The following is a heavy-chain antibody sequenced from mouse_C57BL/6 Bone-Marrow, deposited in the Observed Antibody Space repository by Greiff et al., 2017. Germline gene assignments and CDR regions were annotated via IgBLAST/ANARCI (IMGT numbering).Heavy chain of an antibody. D-gene: IGHD2-4*01. J-gene: IGHJ4*01. V-gene: IGHV5-12*01. CDR2: ISNGGGST. Sequence: DVQVVESGGGLVQPGGSLKLSCAASGFTFSDYYMYWVRQTPEKRLEWVAYISNGGGSTYYPDTVKGRFTITRDNAKNTLYLQMGRLKSEDTARYYCARHVRWGDYDQAMCYWGQGTSVTVSS. CDR1: GFTFSDYY. CDR3: ARHVRWGDYDQAMCY.